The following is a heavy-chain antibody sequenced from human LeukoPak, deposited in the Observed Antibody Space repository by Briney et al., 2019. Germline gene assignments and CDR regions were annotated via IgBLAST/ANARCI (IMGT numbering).Heavy chain of an antibody. CDR3: ARGKALYYYDSSGYNRGLDAFDI. D-gene: IGHD3-22*01. CDR1: GGSFSGYY. CDR2: INHSGST. V-gene: IGHV4-34*01. Sequence: SETLSHTCAVYGGSFSGYYWSWIRQPPGKGLEWIGEINHSGSTNYNPSLKSRVTISVDTSKNQFSLKLSSVTAADTAVYYCARGKALYYYDSSGYNRGLDAFDIWGQGTMVTVSS. J-gene: IGHJ3*02.